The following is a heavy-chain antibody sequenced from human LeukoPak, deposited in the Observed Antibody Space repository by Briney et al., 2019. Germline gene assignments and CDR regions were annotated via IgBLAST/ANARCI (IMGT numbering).Heavy chain of an antibody. D-gene: IGHD3-10*01. J-gene: IGHJ4*02. Sequence: PGGSLRLSCAASGFTFSSYAMHWVRQAPGKGLGWVAVISYDGSNKYYADSVKGRFTISRDNSKNTLYLQMNSLRAEDTAVYYCARVEDYYGSGSYYPPPDYWGQGTLVTVSS. V-gene: IGHV3-30-3*01. CDR1: GFTFSSYA. CDR3: ARVEDYYGSGSYYPPPDY. CDR2: ISYDGSNK.